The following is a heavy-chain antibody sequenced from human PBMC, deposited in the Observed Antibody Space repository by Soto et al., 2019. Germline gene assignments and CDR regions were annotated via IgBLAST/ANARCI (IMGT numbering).Heavy chain of an antibody. D-gene: IGHD6-6*01. V-gene: IGHV1-8*02. Sequence: QVQLVQSGAEVKKPGASVKVSCKASGYTFTSYDINWVRQATGHGLECMGWMNPNSGNTGYAQKFQGRGTMTRNTSISTAYMELSSLRSDDTAVYYCARGRTAARYWFDPWGQGTLVTVSS. J-gene: IGHJ5*02. CDR3: ARGRTAARYWFDP. CDR1: GYTFTSYD. CDR2: MNPNSGNT.